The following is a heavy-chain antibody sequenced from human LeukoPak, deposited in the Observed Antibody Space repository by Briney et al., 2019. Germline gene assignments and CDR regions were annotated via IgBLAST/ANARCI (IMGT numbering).Heavy chain of an antibody. CDR1: GGSISSYY. J-gene: IGHJ4*02. D-gene: IGHD3-16*01. Sequence: PSETLSLTCTVSGGSISSYYWSWIRQPPGKGLEWIGYIYYSGSTNYNPSLKSRAIISIDTSRSQLSLKLSSVTAADTAVYYCARIEGDNSLDYWGQGTLVTVSS. V-gene: IGHV4-59*01. CDR3: ARIEGDNSLDY. CDR2: IYYSGST.